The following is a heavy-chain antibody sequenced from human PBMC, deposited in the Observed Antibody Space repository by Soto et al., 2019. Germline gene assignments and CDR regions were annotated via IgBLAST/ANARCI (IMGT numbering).Heavy chain of an antibody. CDR3: AREVEVAGLSWGLDP. Sequence: PSETLSLTCTVSGGSISGSSYYWGWIRQPPGKGLECIGSVHYSGSTDYNPSLKSRVTISVDTSTTQLSLNLSSATAADTAVYHCAREVEVAGLSWGLDPWGQGTPVTVSS. CDR1: GGSISGSSYY. J-gene: IGHJ5*02. D-gene: IGHD6-19*01. CDR2: VHYSGST. V-gene: IGHV4-39*07.